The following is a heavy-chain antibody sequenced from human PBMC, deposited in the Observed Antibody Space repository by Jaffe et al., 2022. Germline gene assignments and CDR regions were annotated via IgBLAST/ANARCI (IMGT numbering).Heavy chain of an antibody. D-gene: IGHD2-2*01. J-gene: IGHJ5*02. V-gene: IGHV4-39*01. CDR3: ARLVEYCSSTSCYFWFDP. Sequence: QLQLQESGPGLVKPSETLSLTCTVSGGSISSSSYYWGWIRQPPGKGLEWIGSIYYSGSTYYNPSLKSRVTISVDTSKNQFSLKLSSVTAADTAVYYCARLVEYCSSTSCYFWFDPWGQGTLVTVSS. CDR2: IYYSGST. CDR1: GGSISSSSYY.